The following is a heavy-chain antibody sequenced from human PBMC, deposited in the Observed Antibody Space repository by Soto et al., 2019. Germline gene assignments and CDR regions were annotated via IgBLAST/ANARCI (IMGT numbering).Heavy chain of an antibody. Sequence: GESLKISCKGSGYSFTSYWISWVRQMPGNGLEWMGRIDPSDSYTNYSPSFQGHVTISADKSISTAYLQWSSLKASDTAMYYCARQLELLPYYYYGMDVWGQGTTVTVSS. CDR2: IDPSDSYT. D-gene: IGHD1-7*01. V-gene: IGHV5-10-1*01. CDR3: ARQLELLPYYYYGMDV. CDR1: GYSFTSYW. J-gene: IGHJ6*02.